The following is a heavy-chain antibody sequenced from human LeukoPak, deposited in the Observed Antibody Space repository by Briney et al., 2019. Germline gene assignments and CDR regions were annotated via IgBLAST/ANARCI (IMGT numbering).Heavy chain of an antibody. J-gene: IGHJ4*02. Sequence: ASVKVSCMASGYTFTDYYMHWVRQAPGQGLEWMGWINPNSGATNFAQRFQGRVTMTRDSSIGTVYMELSSLRSDDTAVYYCARRIRGEDFDYWGQGTLVTVSS. V-gene: IGHV1-2*02. CDR3: ARRIRGEDFDY. D-gene: IGHD3-10*01. CDR2: INPNSGAT. CDR1: GYTFTDYY.